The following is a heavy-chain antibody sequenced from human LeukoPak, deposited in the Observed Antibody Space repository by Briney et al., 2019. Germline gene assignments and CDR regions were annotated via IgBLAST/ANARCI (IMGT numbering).Heavy chain of an antibody. Sequence: PSETLSLTCTVSGGSISSYYWSWIRQPPGKGLEWIGYIYYSGSTNYNPSLKSRVTISVDTSKNQFSLKLSSVTAADTAVYYCAREVEYSSSGYYYYGMDVWGQGTTVTVSS. D-gene: IGHD6-6*01. J-gene: IGHJ6*02. CDR1: GGSISSYY. CDR3: AREVEYSSSGYYYYGMDV. V-gene: IGHV4-59*01. CDR2: IYYSGST.